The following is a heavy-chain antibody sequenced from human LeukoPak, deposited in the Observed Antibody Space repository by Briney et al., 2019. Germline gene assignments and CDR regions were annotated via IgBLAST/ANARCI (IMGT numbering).Heavy chain of an antibody. J-gene: IGHJ3*01. D-gene: IGHD2-15*01. CDR3: ARAGYCGDGGCRGGSAFDV. CDR2: ISGYTGDT. V-gene: IGHV1-18*01. Sequence: ASVKVSCKASGYTFTNYDINWVRQAPGQGLECMGWISGYTGDTKYAQILQGRFTVTTDTSTSTAYMELRSLTYDDTAVYYCARAGYCGDGGCRGGSAFDVWGQGTMVTVSS. CDR1: GYTFTNYD.